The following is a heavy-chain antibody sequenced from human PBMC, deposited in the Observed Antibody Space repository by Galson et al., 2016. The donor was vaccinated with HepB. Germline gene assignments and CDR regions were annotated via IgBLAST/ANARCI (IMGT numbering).Heavy chain of an antibody. Sequence: SLRLSCAASGFIVSRNYMSWVRQAPGKGLEWVSVIYSGGGTQYADPVKGRFTISRDHSRNTLYLQMNSLRPEDTAVYYCTRDVFSGYNMGYWGQGTLVTVSS. J-gene: IGHJ4*02. D-gene: IGHD1-1*01. CDR1: GFIVSRNY. V-gene: IGHV3-66*02. CDR2: IYSGGGT. CDR3: TRDVFSGYNMGY.